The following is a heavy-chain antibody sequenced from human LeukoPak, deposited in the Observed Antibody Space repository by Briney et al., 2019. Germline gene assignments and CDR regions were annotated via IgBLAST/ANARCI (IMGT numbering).Heavy chain of an antibody. Sequence: PGGSLRLSCAASGFTFSSYAMHWVRQAPGKGLEYVSGISSNGGSTYYAKSVKGRFTISRDNSKNTLYLQMGSLRSDDTAVYYCARDKDCSGGSCYSRYFDYWGQGTLVTVSS. CDR3: ARDKDCSGGSCYSRYFDY. CDR2: ISSNGGST. D-gene: IGHD2-15*01. V-gene: IGHV3-64*01. J-gene: IGHJ4*02. CDR1: GFTFSSYA.